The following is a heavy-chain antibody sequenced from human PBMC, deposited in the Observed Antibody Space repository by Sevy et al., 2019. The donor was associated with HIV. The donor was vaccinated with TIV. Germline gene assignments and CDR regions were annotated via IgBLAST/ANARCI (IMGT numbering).Heavy chain of an antibody. V-gene: IGHV4-34*01. Sequence: SETLSLTCAVYGGSFSGYYWSWIRQPPGKGLEWIGEINHSGSTNYNPSLKSRVTISVDTSKNQFSLKLSSVTAADTAVYYCAKLVLLADWFDPWGQGTLVTVSS. CDR1: GGSFSGYY. CDR3: AKLVLLADWFDP. CDR2: INHSGST. J-gene: IGHJ5*02. D-gene: IGHD1-7*01.